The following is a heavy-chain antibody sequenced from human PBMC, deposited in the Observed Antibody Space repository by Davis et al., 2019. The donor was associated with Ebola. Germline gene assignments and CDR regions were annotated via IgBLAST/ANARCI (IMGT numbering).Heavy chain of an antibody. Sequence: PAGSLSLSCKGSGYTFTTYWIGWVRQMPGKGLEWMGITYPGDSDTRYSPSFQGQVTISADKSISPAYLQWSSLKASDTAMYYCARRGGWSGAFLDYWGQGTLVTVSS. CDR2: TYPGDSDT. CDR3: ARRGGWSGAFLDY. V-gene: IGHV5-51*01. CDR1: GYTFTTYW. D-gene: IGHD3-3*02. J-gene: IGHJ4*02.